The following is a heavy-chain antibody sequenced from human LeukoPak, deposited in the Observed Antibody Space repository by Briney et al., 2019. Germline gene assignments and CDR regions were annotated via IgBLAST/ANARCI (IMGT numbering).Heavy chain of an antibody. Sequence: PSETLSLTCTVSGGSISSYYWSWIRQPPGKGLEWIGYIYYSGSTNYNPSLKSLVTISVDTSKNQFSLKLSSVTAADTAVYYCARGERGYPFDYWGQGTLVTASS. CDR3: ARGERGYPFDY. CDR1: GGSISSYY. CDR2: IYYSGST. D-gene: IGHD5-18*01. V-gene: IGHV4-59*01. J-gene: IGHJ4*02.